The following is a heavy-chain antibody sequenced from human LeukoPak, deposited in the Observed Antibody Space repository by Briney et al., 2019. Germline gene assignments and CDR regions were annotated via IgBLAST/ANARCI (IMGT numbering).Heavy chain of an antibody. V-gene: IGHV3-23*01. Sequence: GGSLRLSCAASGFTFSDYAINWFRQAPGKGLEWVSRISGGGSYTYYADSVKGRFTISRDNSENTVFLQMNSLRAEDTAVYYCAKSRDGGPHPRFDYWGQGTLVTVSS. CDR3: AKSRDGGPHPRFDY. CDR2: ISGGGSYT. J-gene: IGHJ4*02. D-gene: IGHD2-15*01. CDR1: GFTFSDYA.